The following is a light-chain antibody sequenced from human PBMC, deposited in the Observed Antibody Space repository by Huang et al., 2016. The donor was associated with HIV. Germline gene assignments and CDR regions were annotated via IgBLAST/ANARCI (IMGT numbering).Light chain of an antibody. J-gene: IGKJ4*01. CDR1: QAINTY. CDR2: AAS. Sequence: DIQMTQSPSSLSASVGDRVTITCRASQAINTYLNWYQQKPGKAPKLLIFAASTLHSGVPSMFVGSGSGTDFTLTIRSLQPEDFATYYCQQSFRSPLTFGGGTKVEIK. V-gene: IGKV1-39*01. CDR3: QQSFRSPLT.